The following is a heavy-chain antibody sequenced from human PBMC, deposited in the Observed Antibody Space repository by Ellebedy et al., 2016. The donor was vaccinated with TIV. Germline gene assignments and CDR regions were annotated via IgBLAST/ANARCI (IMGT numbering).Heavy chain of an antibody. J-gene: IGHJ4*02. CDR1: GFSLSTTRVS. V-gene: IGHV2-70*11. CDR3: ARLRRNGYNPLDY. CDR2: IDWDDDK. Sequence: SGPTLVKPTQTLTLTCTFSGFSLSTTRVSVSWIRQPPGKALEWLARIDWDDDKYFNTSLRTRLTISKDTSKNQVVLTMTDMDPVDTATYYCARLRRNGYNPLDYWGQGTLVTVSS. D-gene: IGHD5-24*01.